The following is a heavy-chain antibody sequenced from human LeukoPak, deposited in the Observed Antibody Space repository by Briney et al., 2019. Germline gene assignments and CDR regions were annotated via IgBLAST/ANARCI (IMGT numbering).Heavy chain of an antibody. Sequence: SETLSLTCAVSGGSISSYYWSWIRQPPGKGLEWIGYIYYSGSTNYNPSLKSRVTISVDTSKNQFSLKLSSVTAADTAVYYCARAVVVPAAIPRFDPWGQGTLVTVSS. J-gene: IGHJ5*02. CDR2: IYYSGST. D-gene: IGHD2-2*02. V-gene: IGHV4-59*08. CDR1: GGSISSYY. CDR3: ARAVVVPAAIPRFDP.